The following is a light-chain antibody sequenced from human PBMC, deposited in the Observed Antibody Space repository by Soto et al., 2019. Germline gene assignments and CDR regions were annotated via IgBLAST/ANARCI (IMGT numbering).Light chain of an antibody. CDR3: QQYNSYSGYT. CDR2: KAS. CDR1: QSISSW. Sequence: DIQMTQSPSTLSASVGDRVTITCRASQSISSWLAWYQQKPGKAPKLLIYKASSLESGVPSRFSGSGSGTEFNLTISSLQPDDLATYYCQQYNSYSGYTFGQGTKLEIK. V-gene: IGKV1-5*03. J-gene: IGKJ2*01.